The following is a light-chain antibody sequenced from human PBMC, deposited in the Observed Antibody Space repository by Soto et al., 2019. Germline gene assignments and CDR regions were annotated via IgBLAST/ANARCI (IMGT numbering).Light chain of an antibody. J-gene: IGKJ3*01. CDR2: GAS. V-gene: IGKV3-20*01. CDR3: QQYGDSIFT. CDR1: QSVSSSY. Sequence: ELVLTQSPGTLSLSPGERATLSCRASQSVSSSYLAWYQQKPGQAPSLLIYGASSRATGIPDRFSGSGSGTDFTLTISRLEPKDFAVYYCQQYGDSIFTFGPGTKVDIK.